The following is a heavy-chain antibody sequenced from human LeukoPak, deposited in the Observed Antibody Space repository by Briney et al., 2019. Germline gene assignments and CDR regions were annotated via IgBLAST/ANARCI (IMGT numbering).Heavy chain of an antibody. Sequence: GGSLRLSCAASGFTFSSYSMIWVRQAPGKGLEGVSSISSSSSYIYYADSVKGRFTISSDNAQNSLYLQMNSLRAEDTALYYCARGQGDFWSGSYYYYYMDVWGKGTTVTVSS. CDR3: ARGQGDFWSGSYYYYYMDV. J-gene: IGHJ6*03. D-gene: IGHD3-3*01. CDR1: GFTFSSYS. CDR2: ISSSSSYI. V-gene: IGHV3-21*06.